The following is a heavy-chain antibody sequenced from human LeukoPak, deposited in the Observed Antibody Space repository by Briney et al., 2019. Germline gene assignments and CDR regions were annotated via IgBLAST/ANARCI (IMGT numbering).Heavy chain of an antibody. J-gene: IGHJ4*02. Sequence: GGSLRLSCAASGFTFSSYAMHWVRQAPGKGLEWVAVISYDGSNKYYADSVKGRFTISRDNSKNTLYLQMNSLRAEDTAVYYCAREGSNLSELGYWGQGTLVTVSS. CDR2: ISYDGSNK. CDR3: AREGSNLSELGY. V-gene: IGHV3-30-3*01. D-gene: IGHD7-27*01. CDR1: GFTFSSYA.